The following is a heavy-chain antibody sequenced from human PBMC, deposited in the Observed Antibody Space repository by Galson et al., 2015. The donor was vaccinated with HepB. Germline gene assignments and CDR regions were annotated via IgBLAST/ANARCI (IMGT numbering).Heavy chain of an antibody. J-gene: IGHJ6*02. Sequence: SLRLSCAASGFIFSSYGMHWVRQAPGKGLEWVAIIWYDGSDKYYADSVKGRFTISRDNSKKTLYLQMNSMRAEDTAVYYCARDWSRTTRYYYGLDVWGQGTTVIVSS. V-gene: IGHV3-33*01. CDR2: IWYDGSDK. CDR1: GFIFSSYG. CDR3: ARDWSRTTRYYYGLDV. D-gene: IGHD2-2*01.